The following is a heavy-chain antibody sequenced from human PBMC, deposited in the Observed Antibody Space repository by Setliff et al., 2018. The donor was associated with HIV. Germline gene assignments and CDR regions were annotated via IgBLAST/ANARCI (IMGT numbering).Heavy chain of an antibody. V-gene: IGHV3-48*01. CDR3: ARVRNPTVHTMYFDS. CDR1: GFTFSNFW. CDR2: INPAGITM. J-gene: IGHJ4*02. Sequence: GGSLRLSCAASGFTFSNFWMSWVRQAPGRGLEWLSYINPAGITMYYADSVRGRFTISRDNAQSSLYLQINSLRAEDTAFYYCARVRNPTVHTMYFDSWGQGTLVTVSS. D-gene: IGHD4-4*01.